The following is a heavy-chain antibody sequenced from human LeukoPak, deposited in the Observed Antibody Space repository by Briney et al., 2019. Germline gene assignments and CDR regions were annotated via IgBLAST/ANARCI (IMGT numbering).Heavy chain of an antibody. CDR3: ASGRFLEGGYFDY. D-gene: IGHD3-3*01. J-gene: IGHJ4*02. CDR2: IYSGGST. V-gene: IGHV3-53*01. Sequence: GGSLRLSCAASGFTVSSNYMSWVRQAPGKGLEWVSVIYSGGSTYYADSVKGRFTISRDNSKNTLYLQMNSLRAEDTAVYYCASGRFLEGGYFDYWGQGTLVTVSS. CDR1: GFTVSSNY.